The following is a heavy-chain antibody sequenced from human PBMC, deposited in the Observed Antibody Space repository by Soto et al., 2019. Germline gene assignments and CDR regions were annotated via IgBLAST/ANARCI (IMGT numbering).Heavy chain of an antibody. Sequence: QVQLVQSGAEVKEPGASVRVSCKASGYTFSSYGFSWVRQAPGQGLEWVAWISANSGDTNSAQKFQGRVTLTTDTSTSTADTDLTRLTSDDTASYNCAREFRDSAGGLSGTYFDFWGQGPLVTVSS. D-gene: IGHD2-8*02. J-gene: IGHJ4*02. CDR3: AREFRDSAGGLSGTYFDF. CDR2: ISANSGDT. CDR1: GYTFSSYG. V-gene: IGHV1-18*01.